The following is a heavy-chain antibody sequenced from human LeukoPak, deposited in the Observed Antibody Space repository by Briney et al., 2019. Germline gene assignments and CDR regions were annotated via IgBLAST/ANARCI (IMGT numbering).Heavy chain of an antibody. V-gene: IGHV3-66*01. CDR3: ARMESTTATAFDY. J-gene: IGHJ4*02. D-gene: IGHD4-17*01. CDR2: IYSGGTT. CDR1: GFTVSSNY. Sequence: GGSLRLSCAASGFTVSSNYMSWVRQAPGKGVEWVSVIYSGGTTYYADSVKGRFTISRDTSKNTVYLQFNSLRAEDTAVYYCARMESTTATAFDYWGQGTLVTVSS.